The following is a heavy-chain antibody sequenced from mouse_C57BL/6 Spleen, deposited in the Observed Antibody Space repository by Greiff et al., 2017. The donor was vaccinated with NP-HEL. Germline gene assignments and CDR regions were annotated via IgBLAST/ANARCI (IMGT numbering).Heavy chain of an antibody. CDR3: ARSPFYGSSYDGYFDV. J-gene: IGHJ1*03. V-gene: IGHV1-26*01. Sequence: EVQLQQSGPELVKPGASVKISCKASGYTFTDYYMNWVKQSHGKSLEWIGDINPKNGGTSYNQKFKGKATLTVDKSSSTAYMELRSLTSEDSAVYYCARSPFYGSSYDGYFDVWGTGTTVTVSS. CDR2: INPKNGGT. CDR1: GYTFTDYY. D-gene: IGHD1-1*01.